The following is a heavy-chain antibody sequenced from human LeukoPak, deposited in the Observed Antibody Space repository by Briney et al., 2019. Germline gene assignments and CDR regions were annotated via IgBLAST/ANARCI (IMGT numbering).Heavy chain of an antibody. CDR2: IIPIFGTA. CDR1: GGTFSSYA. V-gene: IGHV1-69*13. CDR3: AREDHSSGYYFDY. Sequence: SVKVSCKASGGTFSSYAISWVQQAPGQGLEWMGGIIPIFGTANYAQKFQGRVTITADESTSTAYMELSSLRSEDTAVYYCAREDHSSGYYFDYWGQGTLVTVSS. J-gene: IGHJ4*02. D-gene: IGHD6-19*01.